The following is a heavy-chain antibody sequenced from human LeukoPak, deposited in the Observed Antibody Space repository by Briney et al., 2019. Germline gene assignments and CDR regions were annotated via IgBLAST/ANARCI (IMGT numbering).Heavy chain of an antibody. J-gene: IGHJ4*02. Sequence: GGSLRLSCAASGFTFSSYAVSWVRQAPGKGLEWVSAISGSGDNTYYADSVKGRFTISRDNSKSTLYLQMNSLRAEDTALYYCAFPPEPRRMQLWWDLWGQGTLVTVSS. CDR1: GFTFSSYA. CDR3: AFPPEPRRMQLWWDL. CDR2: ISGSGDNT. D-gene: IGHD5-18*01. V-gene: IGHV3-23*01.